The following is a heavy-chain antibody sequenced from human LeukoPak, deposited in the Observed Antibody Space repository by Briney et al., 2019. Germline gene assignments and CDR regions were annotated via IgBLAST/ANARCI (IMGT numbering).Heavy chain of an antibody. CDR3: ARSRGAGPGAYFDY. CDR2: ISGSRGTT. D-gene: IGHD6-19*01. J-gene: IGHJ4*02. Sequence: PGGSLRLSCAASGFTFSSYAMSWVRQPQGRGLEWASGISGSRGTTYYADSVKGRLTISRDNSKNTLYLQMNSLRADDTAVYYCARSRGAGPGAYFDYWGQGTLVAVTS. CDR1: GFTFSSYA. V-gene: IGHV3-23*01.